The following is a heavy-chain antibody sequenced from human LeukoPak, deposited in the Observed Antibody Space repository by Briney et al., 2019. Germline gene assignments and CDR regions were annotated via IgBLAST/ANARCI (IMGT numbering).Heavy chain of an antibody. CDR1: GFTFSSYA. Sequence: GGSLRLSCAASGFTFSSYAMSWVRQAPGKGLEWVSAISGSGGSTYYADSVKGRFTISRDNSKNTLYLQMNSLRAEDTAVYYCANLRAGYDFWSGYYTYFDYWGQGTLVTVPS. CDR3: ANLRAGYDFWSGYYTYFDY. J-gene: IGHJ4*02. D-gene: IGHD3-3*01. V-gene: IGHV3-23*01. CDR2: ISGSGGST.